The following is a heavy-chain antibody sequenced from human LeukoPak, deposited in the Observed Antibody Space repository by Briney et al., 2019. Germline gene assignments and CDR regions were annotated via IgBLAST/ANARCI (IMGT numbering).Heavy chain of an antibody. V-gene: IGHV4-38-2*02. CDR3: ARVPGGALNWFDP. D-gene: IGHD1-1*01. CDR2: IYHSGST. Sequence: SETLSLTCTVSGYSISSAFHWGWIRQPPGKGLEWIGSIYHSGSTYYNPSLKSRVTISVDTTKNQFSLRLTSVTATDTAVYYCARVPGGALNWFDPWGQGTLVTVSS. J-gene: IGHJ5*02. CDR1: GYSISSAFH.